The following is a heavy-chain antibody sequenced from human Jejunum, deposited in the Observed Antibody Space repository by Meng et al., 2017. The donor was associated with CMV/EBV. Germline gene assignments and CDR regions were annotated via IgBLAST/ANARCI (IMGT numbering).Heavy chain of an antibody. Sequence: LTFTSYGSHWVRQAPDKGLEWVTVISYDGSNKYYTDSVRGRFTISRDNSKNTLYLQMNSLRPEDTAVYYCARASGIAVAGTGRYFDSWGQGTLVTVSS. V-gene: IGHV3-30*03. D-gene: IGHD6-19*01. CDR1: LTFTSYG. CDR2: ISYDGSNK. CDR3: ARASGIAVAGTGRYFDS. J-gene: IGHJ4*02.